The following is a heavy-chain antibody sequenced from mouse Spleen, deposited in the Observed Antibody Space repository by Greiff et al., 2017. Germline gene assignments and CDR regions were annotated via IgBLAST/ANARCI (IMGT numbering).Heavy chain of an antibody. CDR1: GYTFTSYW. D-gene: IGHD1-1*01. CDR3: AKGNYGSSSYCYAMGY. CDR2: IDPNSGGT. J-gene: IGHJ4*01. V-gene: IGHV1-72*01. Sequence: VQLQQPGAELVKPGASVKLSCKASGYTFTSYWMHWVKQRPGRGLEWIGRIDPNSGGTKYNEKFKSKATLTVDKPSSTAYMQLSSLTSEDSAVYYCAKGNYGSSSYCYAMGYWGQGTSVTGSS.